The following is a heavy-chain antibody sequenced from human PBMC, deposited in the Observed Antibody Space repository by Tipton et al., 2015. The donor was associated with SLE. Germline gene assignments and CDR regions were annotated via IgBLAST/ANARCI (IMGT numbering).Heavy chain of an antibody. J-gene: IGHJ3*02. V-gene: IGHV3-11*06. CDR1: GGSISSYY. D-gene: IGHD4-17*01. Sequence: LSLTCTVSGGSISSYYWSWIRQAPGKGLEWVSYISSSSSYTNYADSVKGRFTISRDNAKNSLYLQMNSLRAEDTAVYYCARVSLLTTVTTGAFDIWGQGTMVTVSS. CDR3: ARVSLLTTVTTGAFDI. CDR2: ISSSSSYT.